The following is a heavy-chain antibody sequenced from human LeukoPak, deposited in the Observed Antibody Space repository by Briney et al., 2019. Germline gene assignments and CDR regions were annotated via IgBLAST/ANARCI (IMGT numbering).Heavy chain of an antibody. CDR2: INSDGSST. J-gene: IGHJ3*02. Sequence: PGGSLRLSCAASGFTFSSYWMHWVRQAPGKGLVWVSRINSDGSSTSYADSVKGRFTISRDNAKNTLYLQMNSLRAEDTAVYYCARSPSSSWYPDAFDIWGQGTMVTVSS. CDR1: GFTFSSYW. CDR3: ARSPSSSWYPDAFDI. D-gene: IGHD6-13*01. V-gene: IGHV3-74*01.